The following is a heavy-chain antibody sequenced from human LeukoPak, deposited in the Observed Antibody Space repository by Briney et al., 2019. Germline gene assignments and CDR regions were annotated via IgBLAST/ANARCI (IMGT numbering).Heavy chain of an antibody. CDR1: GFTFSSYG. Sequence: GGSLRLSCAASGFTFSSYGMHWVRQAPGKGLEWVAVISYDGSNKYYADSVKGRFTISRDNSKNTLYLQMNSLRAEDTAVYYCAKGIELAVIDHFDYWGQGTLVTVSS. J-gene: IGHJ4*02. CDR2: ISYDGSNK. D-gene: IGHD2-8*02. V-gene: IGHV3-30*18. CDR3: AKGIELAVIDHFDY.